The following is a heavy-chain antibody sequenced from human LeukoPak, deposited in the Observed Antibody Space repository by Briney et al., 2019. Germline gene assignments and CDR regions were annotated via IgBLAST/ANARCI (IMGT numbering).Heavy chain of an antibody. Sequence: ASVKVSCKASGYTFTSYGINWVRQAPGQGLEWMGWISAYNGNTNYAQKLQGRVTMTTDTSTSTAYMELRSLRSDDTAVYYCARDVGNLLAAPEYFQHWGQGTLVTVSS. CDR3: ARDVGNLLAAPEYFQH. D-gene: IGHD6-6*01. CDR1: GYTFTSYG. V-gene: IGHV1-18*01. J-gene: IGHJ1*01. CDR2: ISAYNGNT.